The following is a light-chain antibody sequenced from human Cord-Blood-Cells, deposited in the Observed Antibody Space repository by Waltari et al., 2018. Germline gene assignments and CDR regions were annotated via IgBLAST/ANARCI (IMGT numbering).Light chain of an antibody. CDR3: QQRSNWLT. V-gene: IGKV3-11*01. CDR1: QSVSSY. Sequence: EIVLTPSPATLSLSPGERATLSCRASQSVSSYLAWYQQKPGQAPRLHIYDASNRATGIPARFSGSGSGTDFTLTISSLEPEDFAVYYCQQRSNWLTFGGGTKVEIK. J-gene: IGKJ4*01. CDR2: DAS.